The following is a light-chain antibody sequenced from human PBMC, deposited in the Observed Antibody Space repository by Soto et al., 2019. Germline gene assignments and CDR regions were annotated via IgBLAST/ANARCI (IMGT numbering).Light chain of an antibody. Sequence: ETVMTQSPATLSVSPGERVTLSCWASESVNDNLAWYHQKPGQTPRLLIYDASNRATGIPARFSGSGSGTDFTLTISSLEPEDFAVYYCQQRSNWLITFGQGTRLEI. CDR3: QQRSNWLIT. CDR2: DAS. J-gene: IGKJ5*01. V-gene: IGKV3-11*01. CDR1: ESVNDN.